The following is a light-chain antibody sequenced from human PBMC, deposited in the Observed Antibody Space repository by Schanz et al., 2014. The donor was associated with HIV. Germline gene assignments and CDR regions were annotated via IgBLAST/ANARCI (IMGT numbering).Light chain of an antibody. CDR1: QSSSTY. Sequence: EIVLTQSPGTLSLSPGERATLSCRASQSSSTYLAWYQHKPGQAPRLLIYGASTRATGIPDRFSGSGSGTDFTLTINRLEPEDFAVYYCQQYGSSKYTFGQGTKLEIK. CDR3: QQYGSSKYT. J-gene: IGKJ2*01. CDR2: GAS. V-gene: IGKV3-20*01.